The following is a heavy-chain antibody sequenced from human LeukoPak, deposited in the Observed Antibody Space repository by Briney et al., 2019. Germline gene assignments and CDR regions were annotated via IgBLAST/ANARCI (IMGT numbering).Heavy chain of an antibody. CDR2: IKPDGSEK. CDR3: ARGRYCSGGSCYVY. D-gene: IGHD2-15*01. Sequence: GGSLRLSCAASGFTFSSYWMSWVRQAPGKGLEWVANIKPDGSEKYYVDSVKGRFTISRDNAKNTLYLQMDSLRAEDTAVYYCARGRYCSGGSCYVYWGQGTLVTVSS. V-gene: IGHV3-7*02. CDR1: GFTFSSYW. J-gene: IGHJ4*02.